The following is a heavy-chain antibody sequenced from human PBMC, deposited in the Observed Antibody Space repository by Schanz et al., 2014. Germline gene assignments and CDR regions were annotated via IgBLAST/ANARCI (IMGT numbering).Heavy chain of an antibody. V-gene: IGHV3-33*01. Sequence: QVQLVESGGGVVQPGRSLRLSCAASGFNISTYGMHWVRRAPGKGLEWVAVIWYDGSKKYYADSVKGRFTISRDSSKNTLDLQMNSLRAEDTAVYYCVGGQNWFDPWGQGTLVTVSS. CDR1: GFNISTYG. CDR3: VGGQNWFDP. J-gene: IGHJ5*02. D-gene: IGHD2-15*01. CDR2: IWYDGSKK.